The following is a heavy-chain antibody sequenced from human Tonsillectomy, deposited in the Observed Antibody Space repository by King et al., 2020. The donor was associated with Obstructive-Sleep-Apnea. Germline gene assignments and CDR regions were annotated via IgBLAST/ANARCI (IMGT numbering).Heavy chain of an antibody. CDR3: ARETGYCSGGRCYRFGLDV. Sequence: VQLVESGGGLVKPGGSLRLSCAASGFTFSSHTMNWVRQAPGKGLEWVSSISSSSSYIYYADSVRGRFTISRDNAKNSLYLQMNSLRAEDTAVYYWARETGYCSGGRCYRFGLDVWGQGTTVTVSS. D-gene: IGHD2-15*01. J-gene: IGHJ6*02. CDR1: GFTFSSHT. CDR2: ISSSSSYI. V-gene: IGHV3-21*01.